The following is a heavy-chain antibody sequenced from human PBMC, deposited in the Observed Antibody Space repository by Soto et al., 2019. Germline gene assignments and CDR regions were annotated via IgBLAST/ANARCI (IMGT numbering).Heavy chain of an antibody. CDR2: ISGSGGST. V-gene: IGHV3-23*01. CDR1: GFTFSSYA. J-gene: IGHJ6*02. CDR3: ARIKNYVDYYYYYGMDV. Sequence: EVQLLESGGGLVQPGGSLRLSCAASGFTFSSYAMSWVRQAPGKGLEWVSAISGSGGSTYYADSVKGRFTISRDNSKNTLYLQMNSLRAEDTAVYYCARIKNYVDYYYYYGMDVWGQGTTVTVSS. D-gene: IGHD1-7*01.